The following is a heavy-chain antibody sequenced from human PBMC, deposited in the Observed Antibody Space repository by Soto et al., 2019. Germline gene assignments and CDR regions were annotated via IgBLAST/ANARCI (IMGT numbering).Heavy chain of an antibody. J-gene: IGHJ4*02. V-gene: IGHV3-23*01. CDR1: GFTFSSYA. CDR2: ISGSGGST. CDR3: AKFSPAYFGVVTTSSSYFDY. D-gene: IGHD3-3*01. Sequence: EVQLLESGGGLVQPGGSLRLSCAASGFTFSSYAMSWVRQAPGKGLEWVSAISGSGGSTYYADSVKGRFTISRDNSKNTLYLQMNSLIAEDTAVYYCAKFSPAYFGVVTTSSSYFDYWGQGTLVTVSS.